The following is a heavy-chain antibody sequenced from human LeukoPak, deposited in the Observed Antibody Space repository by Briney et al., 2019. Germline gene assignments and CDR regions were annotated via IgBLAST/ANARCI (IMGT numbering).Heavy chain of an antibody. CDR1: GGSISSGGYS. J-gene: IGHJ4*02. D-gene: IGHD3-9*01. Sequence: SQTLSLTCAVSGGSISSGGYSWSWIRQPPGKGLEWIGYIYHSGSTYYNPPLKSRVTISVDRSKNQFSLKLSSVTAADTAVYYCAGYDILTGYYDYWGQGTLVTVSS. CDR2: IYHSGST. V-gene: IGHV4-30-2*01. CDR3: AGYDILTGYYDY.